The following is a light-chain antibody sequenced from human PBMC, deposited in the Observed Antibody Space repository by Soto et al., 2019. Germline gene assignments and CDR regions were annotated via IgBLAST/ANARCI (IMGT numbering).Light chain of an antibody. Sequence: IQLTQSPSSLSASVGDRVTITCRASQGISSYLAWYQQKPGKAPKLLIKAASTLQTGVPSRFSGSGSGTDFNLTISGLQPEDFETYYCQQLNINSYPITFGQGTRLELK. J-gene: IGKJ5*01. CDR2: AAS. V-gene: IGKV1-9*01. CDR1: QGISSY. CDR3: QQLNINSYPIT.